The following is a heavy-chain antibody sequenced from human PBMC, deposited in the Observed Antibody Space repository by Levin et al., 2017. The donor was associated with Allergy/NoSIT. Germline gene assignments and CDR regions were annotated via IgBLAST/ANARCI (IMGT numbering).Heavy chain of an antibody. CDR2: ISTYSGNT. V-gene: IGHV1-18*01. J-gene: IGHJ4*02. D-gene: IGHD6-13*01. Sequence: PGGSLRLSCKASGYTFTTYGISWVRQAPGQGLEWVGWISTYSGNTNYAQKLQGRVTMTTDTSTSTAYMELRSLKSDDTAVYYCARLKGNYWGQGTLVTVSS. CDR3: ARLKGNY. CDR1: GYTFTTYG.